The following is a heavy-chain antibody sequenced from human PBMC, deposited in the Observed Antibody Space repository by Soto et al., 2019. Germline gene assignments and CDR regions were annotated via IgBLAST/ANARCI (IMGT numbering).Heavy chain of an antibody. CDR2: INPSGGST. CDR3: ARDYDSSGYPRYYFDY. CDR1: GYTFTRYY. Sequence: ASVKVSCKASGYTFTRYYMHWVRQAPGQGLEWMGIINPSGGSTSYTQKFQGRVTMTRDTSTSTVYMELSSLRSEDTAVYYCARDYDSSGYPRYYFDYWGQGTLVTV. J-gene: IGHJ4*02. D-gene: IGHD3-22*01. V-gene: IGHV1-46*03.